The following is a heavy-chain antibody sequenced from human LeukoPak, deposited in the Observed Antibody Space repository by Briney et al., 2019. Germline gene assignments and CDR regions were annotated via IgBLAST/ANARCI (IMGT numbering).Heavy chain of an antibody. CDR3: ASASYSTSWYWGEGIDY. CDR1: GFTFSIYV. V-gene: IGHV3-33*01. Sequence: GGSLRLSCAAPGFTFSIYVMQRVRQAPGKGREWVAVIWYDGSNRFYADSVKGRFTISGANSKNTLYLQMNSLRDEDTAVYYCASASYSTSWYWGEGIDYWGQGTLVTVSS. J-gene: IGHJ4*02. D-gene: IGHD6-13*01. CDR2: IWYDGSNR.